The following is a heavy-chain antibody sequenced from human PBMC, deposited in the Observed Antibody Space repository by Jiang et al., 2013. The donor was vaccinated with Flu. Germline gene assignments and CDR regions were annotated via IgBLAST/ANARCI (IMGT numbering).Heavy chain of an antibody. CDR3: ARHPDWKLDYFDY. V-gene: IGHV4-39*07. Sequence: GPGLVKPSETLSLSCTVSGGSFISENSYWGWIRQPPGKGLEWIGSIYYSGTTYYNPSLKSRVVMSVDTSKNQFSLKLTSVTAADTAVFYCARHPDWKLDYFDYWGQGTLVTVSS. CDR2: IYYSGTT. D-gene: IGHD1-1*01. J-gene: IGHJ4*02. CDR1: GGSFISENSY.